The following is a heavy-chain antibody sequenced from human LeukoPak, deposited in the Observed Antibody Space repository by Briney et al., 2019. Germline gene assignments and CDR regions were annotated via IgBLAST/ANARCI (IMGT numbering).Heavy chain of an antibody. V-gene: IGHV3-23*01. CDR2: ISGSGGST. Sequence: GGSLRLSCAASGFTFSSYAMSWVRQAPGKGPEWVSAISGSGGSTYYADSVKGRFTISRDNSKNTLYLQMNSLRAEDTAVYYCAKDRMLSQWLANWFDPWGQGTLVTVSS. CDR1: GFTFSSYA. CDR3: AKDRMLSQWLANWFDP. D-gene: IGHD6-19*01. J-gene: IGHJ5*02.